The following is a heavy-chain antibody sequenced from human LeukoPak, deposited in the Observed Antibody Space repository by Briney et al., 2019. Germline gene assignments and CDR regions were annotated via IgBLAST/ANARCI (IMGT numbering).Heavy chain of an antibody. V-gene: IGHV4-38-2*02. Sequence: SETLSLTCTVSGYSISSGYYWGWIRQPPGKGLEWIGSIYHSGSTYYNPSLKSRVTISVDTSKNQFSLKLSSVTAADTAVYYCARVEHYDFWSGHYPPDYWGQGTLVTVSS. CDR2: IYHSGST. CDR1: GYSISSGYY. J-gene: IGHJ4*02. D-gene: IGHD3-3*01. CDR3: ARVEHYDFWSGHYPPDY.